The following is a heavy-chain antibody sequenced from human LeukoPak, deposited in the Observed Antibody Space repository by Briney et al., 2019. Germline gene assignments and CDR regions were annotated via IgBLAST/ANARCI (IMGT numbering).Heavy chain of an antibody. Sequence: GGSLRLSCAASGFTFSSSWMHWVRQAPGKGLVWVSRINSYGSSTSYADSVKGRFTISRDNAKKTLYLQMNSLRAEDTAVYYCARDYDYGGNWFDPWGQGTLVTVSS. CDR3: ARDYDYGGNWFDP. J-gene: IGHJ5*02. CDR2: INSYGSST. D-gene: IGHD4-23*01. CDR1: GFTFSSSW. V-gene: IGHV3-74*01.